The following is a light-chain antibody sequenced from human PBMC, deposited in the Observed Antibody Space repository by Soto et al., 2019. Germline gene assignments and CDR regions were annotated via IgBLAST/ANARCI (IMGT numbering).Light chain of an antibody. CDR2: KAS. CDR1: QSVDTW. CDR3: QHYNDYSRM. V-gene: IGKV1-5*03. J-gene: IGKJ1*01. Sequence: DIQMTQSPSTLSASIGDRVTITCRASQSVDTWLAWYQQKPGKAPKLLIYKASSLQTGVPSRFSGSGSGTEVTLPISSLQPDDFATYYCQHYNDYSRMFGQGTKVEIK.